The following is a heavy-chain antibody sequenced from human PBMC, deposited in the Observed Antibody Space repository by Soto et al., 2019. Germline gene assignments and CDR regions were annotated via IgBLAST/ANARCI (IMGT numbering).Heavy chain of an antibody. J-gene: IGHJ4*02. CDR1: GGTFRNYA. CDR3: AIPLPKQQLVRGAFDH. D-gene: IGHD6-13*01. Sequence: QVQLVQSGAEVKKPGSSVKLSCKTSGGTFRNYAINWVRQAPGQGLEWMGGSIPVFGTANYAQTFQGGFTITADESTSTAYMELSSLRSEDTAVYYCAIPLPKQQLVRGAFDHWGQGTLVTVAS. CDR2: SIPVFGTA. V-gene: IGHV1-69*01.